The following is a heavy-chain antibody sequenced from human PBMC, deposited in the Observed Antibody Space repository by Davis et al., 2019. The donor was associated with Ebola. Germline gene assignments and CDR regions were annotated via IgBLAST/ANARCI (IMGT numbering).Heavy chain of an antibody. D-gene: IGHD1-26*01. CDR1: GVSFSGYY. Sequence: SETLSLTCAVYGVSFSGYYRSWIRQSPGKGLEWIGEINHSGSTNYNPSLKSRVTISVDTSKNQFSLKLSSVTAADTAVYYCARGYSNWFDPWGQGTLVTVSS. V-gene: IGHV4-34*01. J-gene: IGHJ5*02. CDR3: ARGYSNWFDP. CDR2: INHSGST.